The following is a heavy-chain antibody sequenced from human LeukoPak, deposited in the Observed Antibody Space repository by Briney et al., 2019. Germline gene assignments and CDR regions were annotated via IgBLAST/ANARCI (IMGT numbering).Heavy chain of an antibody. CDR3: ARPSGFGPWAYVH. D-gene: IGHD3-3*01. CDR2: IYYSGST. V-gene: IGHV4-59*01. J-gene: IGHJ4*02. CDR1: GGSISSYY. Sequence: SETLSLTCTVSGGSISSYYWSWIRQPPGKGLEWIGYIYYSGSTNYNPSLKSRVTISVDTSKNQFSLKLSSVTAADTAVYYCARPSGFGPWAYVHWGQGTLVTVSS.